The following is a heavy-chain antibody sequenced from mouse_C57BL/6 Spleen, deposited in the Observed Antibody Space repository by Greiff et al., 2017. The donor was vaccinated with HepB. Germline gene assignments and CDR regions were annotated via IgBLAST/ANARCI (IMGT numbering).Heavy chain of an antibody. CDR1: GYTFTSYW. Sequence: VQLQQPGAELVKPGASVKMSCKASGYTFTSYWITWVKQRPGQGLEWIGDIYPGSGSTNYNEKFKSKATLTVDTSSSTAYMQLSSLTSEDSAVYYCARAITTVVAKDYWGQGTTLTVSS. D-gene: IGHD1-1*01. CDR3: ARAITTVVAKDY. J-gene: IGHJ2*01. V-gene: IGHV1-55*01. CDR2: IYPGSGST.